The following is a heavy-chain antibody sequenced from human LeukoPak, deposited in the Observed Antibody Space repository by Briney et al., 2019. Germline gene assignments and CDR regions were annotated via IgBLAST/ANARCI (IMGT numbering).Heavy chain of an antibody. V-gene: IGHV3-15*01. Sequence: GGSLRLSCAASGFTFSNAWMSWVRQAPGKGLEWVGRIKSKTDGGTTDYAAPVKGRFTISRDDSKNTLYLQMNSLKTEDTAVYYCTTFHRAYDSSGYYKTFDYWGQGTLVTVSS. J-gene: IGHJ4*02. D-gene: IGHD3-22*01. CDR3: TTFHRAYDSSGYYKTFDY. CDR1: GFTFSNAW. CDR2: IKSKTDGGTT.